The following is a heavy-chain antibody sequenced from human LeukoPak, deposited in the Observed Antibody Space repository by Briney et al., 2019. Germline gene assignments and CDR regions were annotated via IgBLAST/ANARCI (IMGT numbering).Heavy chain of an antibody. V-gene: IGHV3-21*01. J-gene: IGHJ4*02. CDR1: GFTFSSYS. CDR2: ISTSSSYI. D-gene: IGHD6-19*01. CDR3: ARAGSRQWLVGLFDY. Sequence: GGSLRLSCAASGFTFSSYSMNWVRQAPGKGLEWVSSISTSSSYIYYADSVKGRFTSSRDNAKKSLYLQMNSLRAEDTAVYYCARAGSRQWLVGLFDYWGQGTLVTVSS.